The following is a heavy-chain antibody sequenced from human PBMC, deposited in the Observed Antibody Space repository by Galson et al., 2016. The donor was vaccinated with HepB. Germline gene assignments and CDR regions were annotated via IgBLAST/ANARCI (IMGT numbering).Heavy chain of an antibody. V-gene: IGHV4-4*02. CDR2: IYHTGSA. D-gene: IGHD2-21*02. CDR1: GGSISSRHW. Sequence: ETLSLTCGVSGGSISSRHWWSWVRQSPGKGLEWIGEIYHTGSANYNPSLTSRVTISVDKSKNHFSLELNSVTAADTAVYYCANLGYCSGDCYSVNWGQGTMVTVSS. CDR3: ANLGYCSGDCYSVN. J-gene: IGHJ4*02.